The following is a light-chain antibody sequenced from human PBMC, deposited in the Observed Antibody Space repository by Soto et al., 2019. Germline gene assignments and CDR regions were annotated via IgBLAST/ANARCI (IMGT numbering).Light chain of an antibody. J-gene: IGKJ1*01. CDR1: QSILYSSNNKNY. CDR3: QQYYSAPWT. V-gene: IGKV4-1*01. CDR2: WAS. Sequence: DIVMTQSPDSLAVSLGERATINCKSSQSILYSSNNKNYLAWYQQKAGQPPKLLIYWASTRESGVPDRFSGSGSGKDFTLTISSLQAEDVAVYYCQQYYSAPWTFGQGTKVEIK.